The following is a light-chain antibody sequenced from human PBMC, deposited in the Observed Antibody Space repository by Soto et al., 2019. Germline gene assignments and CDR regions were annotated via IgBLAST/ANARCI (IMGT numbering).Light chain of an antibody. CDR1: SANIGSNY. Sequence: QSVLTQPPSVSEAPGQTVTISCSGSSANIGSNYVSWYQHLPGTAPKLVIYDSDRRPSEIPDRFSGSKSGTSATLDITGLQTGDEADYYCGAWDGSLSVVLFGGGTKLTVL. CDR2: DSD. J-gene: IGLJ2*01. V-gene: IGLV1-51*01. CDR3: GAWDGSLSVVL.